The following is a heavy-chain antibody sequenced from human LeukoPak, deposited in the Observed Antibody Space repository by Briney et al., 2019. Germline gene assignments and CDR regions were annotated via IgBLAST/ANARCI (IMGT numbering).Heavy chain of an antibody. V-gene: IGHV4-59*01. CDR3: ARSKLGYYYYYGMDV. CDR1: GGSISNYH. CDR2: IYYSGST. J-gene: IGHJ6*02. D-gene: IGHD4-11*01. Sequence: SETLSLTCAVSGGSISNYHWSWIRQPPGKGLEWIGYIYYSGSTNYNPSLKSRVTISVDTSKNQFSLKLSSVTAADTAVYFCARSKLGYYYYYGMDVWGQGTTVTVSS.